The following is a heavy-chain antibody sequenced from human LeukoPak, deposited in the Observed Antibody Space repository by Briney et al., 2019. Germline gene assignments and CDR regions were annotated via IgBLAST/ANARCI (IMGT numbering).Heavy chain of an antibody. CDR2: ISGSGVST. Sequence: GGSLRLSCAASGFTFTSYAMNWVRQAPGKGLEWVSAISGSGVSTYYADSLKGRFTISRDNSKNMLYLQMNSLRAEDTAVYCAKESGALGAPLYDYWGRGILVTASS. CDR3: AKESGALGAPLYDY. D-gene: IGHD4/OR15-4a*01. V-gene: IGHV3-23*01. CDR1: GFTFTSYA. J-gene: IGHJ4*02.